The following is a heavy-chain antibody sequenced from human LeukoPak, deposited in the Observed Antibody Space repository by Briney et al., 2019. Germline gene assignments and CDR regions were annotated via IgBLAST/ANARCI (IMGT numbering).Heavy chain of an antibody. Sequence: SQTLSLTCAVSGGSISSGGYSWRWIRQPPGKGLEWIGYIYHSGSTYYNPSLKSRVTISVDRSKNQFSLKLSSVTAADTAVYYCARGPIEYCSSTSCYYYGMDVWGQGTTVTVSS. D-gene: IGHD2-2*01. CDR2: IYHSGST. CDR1: GGSISSGGYS. CDR3: ARGPIEYCSSTSCYYYGMDV. V-gene: IGHV4-30-2*01. J-gene: IGHJ6*02.